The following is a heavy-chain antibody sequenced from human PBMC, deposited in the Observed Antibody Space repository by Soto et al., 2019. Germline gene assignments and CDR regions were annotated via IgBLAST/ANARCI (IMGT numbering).Heavy chain of an antibody. CDR3: ARRRLGYCSGGSCYAAFDI. CDR2: IYPGDSDT. CDR1: GYSFTSYC. J-gene: IGHJ3*02. D-gene: IGHD2-15*01. Sequence: GESLKISCKGSGYSFTSYCIGWVRQMPGKGLEWMGIIYPGDSDTRYSPSFQGQVTISADKSISTAYLQWSSLKASDTAMYYCARRRLGYCSGGSCYAAFDIWGQGTMVTVSS. V-gene: IGHV5-51*01.